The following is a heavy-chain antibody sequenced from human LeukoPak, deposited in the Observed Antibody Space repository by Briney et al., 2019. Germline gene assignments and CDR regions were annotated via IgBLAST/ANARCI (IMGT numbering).Heavy chain of an antibody. Sequence: SETLSLTCTVSGVSINTYFWSWIRQPPGKGLEWIGYAYYNGITNYNPSLKSRVSISLDTPKNQFPLSLTSVTAAETAVYYCASQLGGTTFHWGQGTLVTVSS. J-gene: IGHJ4*02. V-gene: IGHV4-59*01. CDR3: ASQLGGTTFH. CDR1: GVSINTYF. CDR2: AYYNGIT. D-gene: IGHD1/OR15-1a*01.